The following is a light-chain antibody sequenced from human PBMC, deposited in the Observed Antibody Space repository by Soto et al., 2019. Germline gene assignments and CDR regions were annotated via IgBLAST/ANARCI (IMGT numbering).Light chain of an antibody. Sequence: EIVLTQSPGTLSLSPGERATLSCRASQSVSSSYLAWYKQKPGQAPRLLIHGASSRATGIPDRFSGSGSGTDFTLTISRLEPEDFAVYYCQQYSSSPPTFGQGTKVEIK. CDR3: QQYSSSPPT. CDR1: QSVSSSY. CDR2: GAS. V-gene: IGKV3-20*01. J-gene: IGKJ1*01.